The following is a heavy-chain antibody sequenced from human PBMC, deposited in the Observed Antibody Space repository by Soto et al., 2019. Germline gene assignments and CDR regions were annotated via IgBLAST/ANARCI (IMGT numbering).Heavy chain of an antibody. Sequence: QVQLVESGGGVVQPGRSLRLSCAASGFTFSSYGMHWVRQAPGKGLEWVAVIWYDGSNKYYADSLKGRFTISRDNSKNTLYLQMNSLRAEDTAVYYCARDYYSYDSSGYYYPDYWGQGTLVTVSS. D-gene: IGHD3-22*01. CDR3: ARDYYSYDSSGYYYPDY. CDR1: GFTFSSYG. J-gene: IGHJ4*02. CDR2: IWYDGSNK. V-gene: IGHV3-33*01.